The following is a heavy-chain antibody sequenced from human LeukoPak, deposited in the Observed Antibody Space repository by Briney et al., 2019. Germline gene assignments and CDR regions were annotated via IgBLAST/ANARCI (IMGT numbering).Heavy chain of an antibody. CDR1: GGSISGYY. J-gene: IGHJ4*02. CDR3: ARVSNGPIDY. CDR2: IYYSGST. D-gene: IGHD2-8*01. Sequence: SETLSLPCTVPGGSISGYYWSWIGQPQGRDLEWIGYIYYSGSTNYNPSLKSRVTISVDTSKNQFSLKLSSVTAADTAVYYCARVSNGPIDYWGQGTLVTVSS. V-gene: IGHV4-59*01.